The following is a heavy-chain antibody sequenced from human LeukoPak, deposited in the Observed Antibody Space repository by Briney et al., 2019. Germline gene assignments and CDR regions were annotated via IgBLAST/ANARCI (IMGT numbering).Heavy chain of an antibody. V-gene: IGHV3-7*01. CDR2: IKQDGSEK. D-gene: IGHD3-22*01. CDR1: GFTFSSYW. J-gene: IGHJ4*02. Sequence: QPGGSLRLSCAASGFTFSSYWMSWVRQAPGKGLEWVANIKQDGSEKYYVDSVKGRFTISRENAKKSLYLQMNSLRAEDMAVYYCASRHDSSGRYPDYWGQGTLVTVSS. CDR3: ASRHDSSGRYPDY.